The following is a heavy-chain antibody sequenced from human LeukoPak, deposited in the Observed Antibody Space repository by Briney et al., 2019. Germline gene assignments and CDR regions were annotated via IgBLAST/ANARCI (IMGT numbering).Heavy chain of an antibody. CDR1: GGSFSAYY. V-gene: IGHV4-34*01. Sequence: PSETLSLTCAVYGGSFSAYYWSWVRQPPGKGLEWIGEINHSGSTSYNPSLKSRVTISVDTSKIQLSLKLSSVTAADTAVYYCARHPSWPDYGGTFDYWGQGTLVIVSS. CDR3: ARHPSWPDYGGTFDY. D-gene: IGHD4-23*01. CDR2: INHSGST. J-gene: IGHJ4*02.